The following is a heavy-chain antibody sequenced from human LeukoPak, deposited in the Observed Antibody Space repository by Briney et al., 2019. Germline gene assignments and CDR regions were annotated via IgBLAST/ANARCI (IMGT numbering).Heavy chain of an antibody. Sequence: GSLRLSCAASGFTFSSYSMNWVRQAPGKGLEWVSSISSSSSYIYYADSVKGRFTISRDNAKNSLYLQMNSLRAEDTAVYYCARDYRMVVPTYMDVWGKGTTVTVSS. CDR3: ARDYRMVVPTYMDV. V-gene: IGHV3-21*01. D-gene: IGHD2-2*01. J-gene: IGHJ6*03. CDR1: GFTFSSYS. CDR2: ISSSSSYI.